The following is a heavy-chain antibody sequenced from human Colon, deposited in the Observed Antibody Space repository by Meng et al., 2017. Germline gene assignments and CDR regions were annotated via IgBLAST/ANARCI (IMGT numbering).Heavy chain of an antibody. CDR3: AREDGSYSSSCAFDI. D-gene: IGHD1-26*01. V-gene: IGHV3-48*03. Sequence: GESLKISCEASGFTFSSYDMNWVRQAPGKGLEWVSYISSSGSTIYYADSVKGRFTISRDNAKNSLYLQMNSLRAEDTAVDYCAREDGSYSSSCAFDIWGQGTMVTVSS. J-gene: IGHJ3*02. CDR2: ISSSGSTI. CDR1: GFTFSSYD.